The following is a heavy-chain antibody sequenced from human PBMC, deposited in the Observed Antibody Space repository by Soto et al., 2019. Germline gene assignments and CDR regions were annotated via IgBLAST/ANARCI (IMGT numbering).Heavy chain of an antibody. Sequence: ASVKVSCKVSGYTLTELSMHWVRQAPGKGLEWMGGFDPEDGETIYAQKFQGRVTMTEDTSTDTAYMELSSLRSEDTAVYYCATSTVTRYYYYYYMDVWGKGTTVTVS. V-gene: IGHV1-24*01. CDR3: ATSTVTRYYYYYYMDV. J-gene: IGHJ6*03. CDR1: GYTLTELS. CDR2: FDPEDGET. D-gene: IGHD4-4*01.